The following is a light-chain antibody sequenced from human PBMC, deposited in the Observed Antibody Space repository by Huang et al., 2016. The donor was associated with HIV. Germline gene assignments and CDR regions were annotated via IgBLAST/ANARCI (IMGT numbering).Light chain of an antibody. CDR2: GAS. J-gene: IGKJ4*01. CDR1: KIIITY. Sequence: DIQMTQSPSSLSASVGERVNINCRASKIIITYLSWDQQRPGKAPKRLVYGASRLQGGVPSMFSGSGSGTDFTLTMSSLQPEDFATYYCQQNYGSPFTFGGGTKVDIK. V-gene: IGKV1-39*01. CDR3: QQNYGSPFT.